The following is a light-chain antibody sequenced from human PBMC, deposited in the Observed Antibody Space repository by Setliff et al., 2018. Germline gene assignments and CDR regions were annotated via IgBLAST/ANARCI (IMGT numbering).Light chain of an antibody. Sequence: SYELTQPPSVSVAPGKTATITCGGSNIGSKSVHWYQRKPGQAPVLVIFYDSDRPSGIPERFSGSNSGNTATLTISGVEAGDEADYFCQVWDSSLNHKVFGGGTKATVL. CDR3: QVWDSSLNHKV. J-gene: IGLJ2*01. CDR1: NIGSKS. V-gene: IGLV3-21*04. CDR2: YDS.